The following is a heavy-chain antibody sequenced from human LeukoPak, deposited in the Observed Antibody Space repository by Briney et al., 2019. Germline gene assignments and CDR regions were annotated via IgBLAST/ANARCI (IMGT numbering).Heavy chain of an antibody. Sequence: ASVKVSCKASGYIFSDYYMHWVRQAPGQGLEWLGWINPKSGAADYAQQFRGRVTMTRDTSINTDYMEMKRVTSDDTAVYYCARGAEAETSPLDFWGQGTLVTVSS. D-gene: IGHD6-13*01. CDR2: INPKSGAA. J-gene: IGHJ4*02. CDR1: GYIFSDYY. CDR3: ARGAEAETSPLDF. V-gene: IGHV1-2*02.